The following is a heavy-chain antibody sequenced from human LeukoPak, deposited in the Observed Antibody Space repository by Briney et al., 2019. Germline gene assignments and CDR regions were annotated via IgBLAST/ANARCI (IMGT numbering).Heavy chain of an antibody. D-gene: IGHD3-10*01. CDR1: GGSFGGYY. CDR3: ARGLTGSRRYFDS. Sequence: KTSETLSLTCAVYGGSFGGYYWSWIRQPPGKGLEWIGEINHSGSTDSNPSLKSRVTISVDTSKNQFSLRLSSLTAADTAVYYCARGLTGSRRYFDSWGQGTLVTVSS. CDR2: INHSGST. V-gene: IGHV4-34*01. J-gene: IGHJ4*02.